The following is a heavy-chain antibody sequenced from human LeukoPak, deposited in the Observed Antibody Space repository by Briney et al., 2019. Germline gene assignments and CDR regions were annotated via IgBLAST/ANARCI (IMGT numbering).Heavy chain of an antibody. J-gene: IGHJ4*02. V-gene: IGHV3-74*01. Sequence: GGSLRLSCAASGFTFSSYWMHWVRQAPGKGLVWVSRINSDGSSTTYADSVKGRFTISRDNSKNTLYLQINSLRAEDTAVYYCGKGGYAGSGYWSDYWGQGTLVTVSS. CDR3: GKGGYAGSGYWSDY. D-gene: IGHD3-3*01. CDR2: INSDGSST. CDR1: GFTFSSYW.